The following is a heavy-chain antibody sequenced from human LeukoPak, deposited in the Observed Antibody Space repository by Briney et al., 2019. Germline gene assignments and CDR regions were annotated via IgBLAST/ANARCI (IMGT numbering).Heavy chain of an antibody. CDR1: GDSISSYY. Sequence: PSESLSLTCTVSGDSISSYYWSWMRQPAGKGLEWIGRIYTSGSTNYNPSLKSRVTMSVDTSKNQFSLKLSSVTAADTAVYYCARERRYYYDSSSNWFDPWGQGTLVTVSS. CDR2: IYTSGST. V-gene: IGHV4-4*07. J-gene: IGHJ5*02. CDR3: ARERRYYYDSSSNWFDP. D-gene: IGHD3-22*01.